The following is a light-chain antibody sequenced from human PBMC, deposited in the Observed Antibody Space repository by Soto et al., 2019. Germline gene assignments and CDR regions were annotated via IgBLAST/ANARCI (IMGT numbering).Light chain of an antibody. CDR2: ANI. Sequence: QSVLTQPPSVSGAPGQTVTISCTGSGSNLGAGYHVHWYQHLPGAAPKLLIDANINRPSGVPDRFSASRSGASASLAITGLQADDEADYYCQSFDSSLSGLVFGGRTKLTVL. CDR1: GSNLGAGYH. J-gene: IGLJ2*01. CDR3: QSFDSSLSGLV. V-gene: IGLV1-40*01.